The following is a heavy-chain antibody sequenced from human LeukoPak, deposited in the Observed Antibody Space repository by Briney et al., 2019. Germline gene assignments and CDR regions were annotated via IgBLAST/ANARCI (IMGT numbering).Heavy chain of an antibody. Sequence: NSSETLSLTCSVSGGSISSGGNYWSWIRQHPGKGPEWIGYIYYSGSTYYNPSLKSRVTISVDTSKNQFSLNLSSVTAADTAVYYCARAVNPPKYCSSTSCIPAFDYWGQGILVTVSS. CDR3: ARAVNPPKYCSSTSCIPAFDY. J-gene: IGHJ4*02. CDR1: GGSISSGGNY. V-gene: IGHV4-31*03. D-gene: IGHD2-2*01. CDR2: IYYSGST.